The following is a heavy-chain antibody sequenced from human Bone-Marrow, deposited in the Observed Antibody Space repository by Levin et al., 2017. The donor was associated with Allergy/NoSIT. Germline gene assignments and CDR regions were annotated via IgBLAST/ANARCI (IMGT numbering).Heavy chain of an antibody. J-gene: IGHJ5*02. D-gene: IGHD3-10*01. CDR1: GYSFRSLG. CDR2: INPDNDNT. Sequence: ASVKVSCKASGYSFRSLGISWVRQAPGQGLEWMAWINPDNDNTIYAEKFQGRVIMTTDTSTSTVYMELRSLRSDDSAVYYCVREDGSILSKWFDPWGQGTLVTVSS. V-gene: IGHV1-18*01. CDR3: VREDGSILSKWFDP.